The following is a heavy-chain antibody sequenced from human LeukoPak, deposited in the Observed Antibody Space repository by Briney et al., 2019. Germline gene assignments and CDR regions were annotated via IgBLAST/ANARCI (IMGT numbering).Heavy chain of an antibody. D-gene: IGHD4-17*01. CDR2: ISSSGSTI. J-gene: IGHJ6*02. CDR1: GFTFSDYY. Sequence: GGSLRLSCAASGFTFSDYYMSWIRQAPGKGLEWVSYISSSGSTIYYADSVKGRFTISRDNAKNSLYLQMNSLRAEDTAVYYCARAYGDNDYYYYGMDVWGQGTTVTVSS. CDR3: ARAYGDNDYYYYGMDV. V-gene: IGHV3-11*01.